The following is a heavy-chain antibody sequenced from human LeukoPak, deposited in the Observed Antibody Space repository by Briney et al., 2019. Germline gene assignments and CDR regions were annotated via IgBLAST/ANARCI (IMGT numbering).Heavy chain of an antibody. V-gene: IGHV4-39*01. D-gene: IGHD2-2*01. J-gene: IGHJ3*02. CDR2: IYYSGST. CDR1: GGSISSSSYY. CDR3: ARIGYCSSTSCYDDAFDI. Sequence: SETLSLTCTVSGGSISSSSYYWGWIRQPPGKGLEWIGSIYYSGSTYYNPSLKSRVTISVDTSKNQFSLKLSSVTAADTAVYYRARIGYCSSTSCYDDAFDIWGQGTMVTVSS.